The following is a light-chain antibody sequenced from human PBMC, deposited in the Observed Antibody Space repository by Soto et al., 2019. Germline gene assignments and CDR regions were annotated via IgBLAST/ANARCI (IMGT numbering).Light chain of an antibody. CDR2: GAS. CDR3: QQYGNSPLFT. J-gene: IGKJ3*01. CDR1: QSVTTN. V-gene: IGKV3D-15*01. Sequence: EIVMTQSPATLSVSPGDRVTLSCRASQSVTTNLAWYQQKAGQAPRLLIYGASNRATGIPARFSGSGSGTDFTLTISRLEPEDFAVYYCQQYGNSPLFTFGPGTKVDI.